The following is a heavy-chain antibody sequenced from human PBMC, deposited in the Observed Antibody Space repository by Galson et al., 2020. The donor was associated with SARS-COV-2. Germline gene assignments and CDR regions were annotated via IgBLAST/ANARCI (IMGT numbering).Heavy chain of an antibody. CDR3: ARDRGVRGGSYCDS. V-gene: IGHV3-20*01. CDR2: INWDGGSP. CDR1: GFTFDDYG. Sequence: GGSLRLPCAASGFTFDDYGMSWVRQIPGKGLEWVSGINWDGGSPGYADSVKGRFTISRDNAKNSLYLEMNNLRAEDTAFYHCARDRGVRGGSYCDSWGQGTLVTVSS. D-gene: IGHD1-26*01. J-gene: IGHJ4*02.